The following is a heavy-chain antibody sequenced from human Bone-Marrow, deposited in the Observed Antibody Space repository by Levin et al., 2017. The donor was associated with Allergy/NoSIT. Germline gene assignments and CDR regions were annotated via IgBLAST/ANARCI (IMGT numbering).Heavy chain of an antibody. D-gene: IGHD6-6*01. CDR2: ISSSSEYI. CDR1: GFTFSSYS. CDR3: VRREYISSPKPLDY. J-gene: IGHJ4*02. V-gene: IGHV3-21*01. Sequence: NPGGSLRLSCAASGFTFSSYSMIWVRQAPGKGLDWVSSISSSSEYIYYADSVKGRFTISRDNAKNSLYLQMSSLRVEDTAIYYCVRREYISSPKPLDYWGQGTLVTVSS.